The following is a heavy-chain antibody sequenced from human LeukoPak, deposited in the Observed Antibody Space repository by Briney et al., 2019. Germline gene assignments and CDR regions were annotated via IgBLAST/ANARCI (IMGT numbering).Heavy chain of an antibody. CDR2: IYYSGST. J-gene: IGHJ4*02. CDR3: ARQSFAPFQVGPETPIES. Sequence: SETLSLTCTVSDDSISSYYWIWIRQPPGKGLEWIGYIYYSGSTYYNPSLKSRVTISVDTSKNQFSLKLTSVTAADTAVYYCARQSFAPFQVGPETPIESRGQGTLVTVSS. D-gene: IGHD1-26*01. V-gene: IGHV4-59*08. CDR1: DDSISSYY.